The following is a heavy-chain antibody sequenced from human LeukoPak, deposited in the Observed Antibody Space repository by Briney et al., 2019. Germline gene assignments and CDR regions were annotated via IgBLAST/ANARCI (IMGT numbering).Heavy chain of an antibody. CDR1: GFTFSSYE. D-gene: IGHD2-8*01. CDR2: ISSSGSTI. V-gene: IGHV3-48*03. Sequence: GGSLRLSCAASGFTFSSYEMNWVRQAPGKGLERVSYISSSGSTIYYADSVKGRFTISRDNAKNSLYLQMNSLRAEHTAVYYCARDDAIGAFDIWGQGTMVTVSS. J-gene: IGHJ3*02. CDR3: ARDDAIGAFDI.